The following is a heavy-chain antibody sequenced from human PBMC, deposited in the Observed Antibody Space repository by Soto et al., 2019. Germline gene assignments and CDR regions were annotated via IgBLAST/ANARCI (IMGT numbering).Heavy chain of an antibody. CDR1: GFTFSGYG. Sequence: AGSLRLSCAAAGFTFSGYGMRWVRQAPGKGLEWVAVIWYDGSNKYYADSVKGRFTISRDNSKNTLYLQMNSLRAEDTAVYYCARDSSVGPYYYYGMDVWGQGTTVTVSS. CDR2: IWYDGSNK. J-gene: IGHJ6*02. CDR3: ARDSSVGPYYYYGMDV. V-gene: IGHV3-33*01. D-gene: IGHD3-10*01.